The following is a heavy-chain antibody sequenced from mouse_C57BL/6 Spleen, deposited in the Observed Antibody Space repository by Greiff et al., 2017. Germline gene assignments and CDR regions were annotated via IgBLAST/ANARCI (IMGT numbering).Heavy chain of an antibody. CDR2: IRSKSNNYAT. D-gene: IGHD4-1*01. J-gene: IGHJ1*03. CDR3: VRGTGTWYFDV. Sequence: EVKVVESGGGLVQPKGSLKLSCAASGFSFNTYAMNWVRQAPGKGLEWVARIRSKSNNYATYYADSVKDRFTISRDDSESMLYLQMNNLKTEDTAMYYCVRGTGTWYFDVWGTGTPVTVSS. CDR1: GFSFNTYA. V-gene: IGHV10-1*01.